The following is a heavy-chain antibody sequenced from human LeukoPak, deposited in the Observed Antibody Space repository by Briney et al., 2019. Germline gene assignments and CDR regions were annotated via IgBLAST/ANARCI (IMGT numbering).Heavy chain of an antibody. CDR3: VKDRGL. D-gene: IGHD2-15*01. CDR1: GFTFSNYA. CDR2: VSGVAFTT. Sequence: PGGSLRLSCAGSGFTFSNYAMSWVRQAPGKGLEWVSSVSGVAFTTYYADSVKGRFTISRDNSKNTLYLEMNSLRVDDTAVYYCVKDRGLWGQGTLVTVSS. J-gene: IGHJ4*02. V-gene: IGHV3-23*01.